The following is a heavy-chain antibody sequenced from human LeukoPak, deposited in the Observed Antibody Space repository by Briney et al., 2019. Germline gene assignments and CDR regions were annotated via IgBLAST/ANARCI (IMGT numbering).Heavy chain of an antibody. V-gene: IGHV4-59*01. CDR1: GGSISSYY. J-gene: IGHJ4*02. Sequence: TSETLSLTCTVSGGSISSYYWSWIRQPPGKGLEWIGYIYYSGSTNYNPSLKSRVTISVDTSKNQFSLKLSSVTAADTAVYYCARGSTYYYDSSGYSDYWGQGTLVTVSS. CDR2: IYYSGST. D-gene: IGHD3-22*01. CDR3: ARGSTYYYDSSGYSDY.